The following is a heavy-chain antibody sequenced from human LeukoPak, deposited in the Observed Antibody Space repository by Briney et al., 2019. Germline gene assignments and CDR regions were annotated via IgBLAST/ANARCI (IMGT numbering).Heavy chain of an antibody. D-gene: IGHD3-10*01. V-gene: IGHV1-8*01. CDR3: ARVRRYYGSGSYYEDY. CDR2: MNPNSGNT. CDR1: GYTFTSYD. Sequence: ASVKVSCKASGYTFTSYDFNWVRQATGQGLEWMGWMNPNSGNTGYAQKFQGRVTMTRNTSISTAYMELSSLRSEDTAVYYCARVRRYYGSGSYYEDYWGQGTLVTVSS. J-gene: IGHJ4*02.